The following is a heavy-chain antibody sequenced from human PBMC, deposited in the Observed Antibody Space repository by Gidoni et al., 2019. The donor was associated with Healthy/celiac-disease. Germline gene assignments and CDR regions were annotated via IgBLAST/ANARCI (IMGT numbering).Heavy chain of an antibody. CDR2: IIPIFGTA. CDR3: ARAHSSSWYADHYYYGMDV. D-gene: IGHD6-13*01. Sequence: QVQLVQSGAEVKKPGSSVKVSCKASGGTFSSYATSWVRQAPGQGLEWMGGIIPIFGTANYAQKFQGRVTITADKSTSTAYMELSSLRSEDTAVYYCARAHSSSWYADHYYYGMDVWGQGTTVTVSS. V-gene: IGHV1-69*06. CDR1: GGTFSSYA. J-gene: IGHJ6*02.